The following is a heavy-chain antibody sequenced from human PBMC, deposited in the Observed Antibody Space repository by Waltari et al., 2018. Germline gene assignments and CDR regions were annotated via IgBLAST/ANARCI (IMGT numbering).Heavy chain of an antibody. Sequence: QVQLVQSGAEVKKPGASVKVSCKASGYTFTSYDINWVRQATGQGLEWMGWMNANSGNTGYAQKFQGRVTITRNTSISTAYMELSSLRSEDTAVYYCARGASNYDSSGYYSFDYWGQGTLVTVSS. V-gene: IGHV1-8*03. D-gene: IGHD3-22*01. CDR2: MNANSGNT. J-gene: IGHJ4*02. CDR1: GYTFTSYD. CDR3: ARGASNYDSSGYYSFDY.